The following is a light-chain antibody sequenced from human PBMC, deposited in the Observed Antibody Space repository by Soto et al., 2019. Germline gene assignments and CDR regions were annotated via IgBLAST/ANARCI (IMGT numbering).Light chain of an antibody. CDR3: QQRSTRRFT. CDR2: DAS. J-gene: IGKJ3*01. CDR1: QSVSSY. V-gene: IGKV3-11*01. Sequence: EIVLTQSPATLSLSPGERATLSCRASQSVSSYLAWYQQKPGQAPRLLIYDASNRATGIPARFSGSGSGTDVTLSISSLEPEDFAVYYFQQRSTRRFTFGPGTKVDIK.